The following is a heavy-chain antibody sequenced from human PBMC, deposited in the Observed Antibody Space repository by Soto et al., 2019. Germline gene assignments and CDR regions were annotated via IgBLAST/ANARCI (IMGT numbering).Heavy chain of an antibody. J-gene: IGHJ6*02. Sequence: SETLSLTCTVSGGSISSYYWSWISRQPGKEREEFVRINNDGNTQYNPPPKSRLAMSSVTTTNHYSLLLISVTAAAAAVYYCAGDGSDSYCLDVWGQGTTVTVFS. V-gene: IGHV4-4*07. D-gene: IGHD6-19*01. CDR2: INNDGNT. CDR3: AGDGSDSYCLDV. CDR1: GGSISSYY.